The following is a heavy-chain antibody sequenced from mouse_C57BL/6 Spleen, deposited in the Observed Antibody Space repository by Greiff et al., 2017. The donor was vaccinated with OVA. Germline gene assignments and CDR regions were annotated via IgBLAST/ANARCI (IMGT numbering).Heavy chain of an antibody. Sequence: EVMLVESGGDLVKPGGSLKLSCAASGFTFSSYGMSWVRQTPDKRLEWVATISSGGSYTYYPDSVKGRFTISRDNAKNTLYLQMSSLKSEDTAMYYCARQGDYDYFDYWGQGTTLTVSS. CDR1: GFTFSSYG. V-gene: IGHV5-6*01. J-gene: IGHJ2*01. D-gene: IGHD2-4*01. CDR2: ISSGGSYT. CDR3: ARQGDYDYFDY.